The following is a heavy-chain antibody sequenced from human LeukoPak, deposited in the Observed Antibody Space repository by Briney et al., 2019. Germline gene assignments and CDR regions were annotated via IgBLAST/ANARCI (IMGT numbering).Heavy chain of an antibody. D-gene: IGHD3-22*01. J-gene: IGHJ4*02. Sequence: SETLSLTCTVSGGSISSYYWSWIRQPPGKGLEWIGYIYYSGSTYYNTSLKSRVAISVDTSKNQFSLKLSSVTAADTAVYYCARHVPDYYDSSGYLDYWGQGTLVTVSS. V-gene: IGHV4-59*08. CDR2: IYYSGST. CDR1: GGSISSYY. CDR3: ARHVPDYYDSSGYLDY.